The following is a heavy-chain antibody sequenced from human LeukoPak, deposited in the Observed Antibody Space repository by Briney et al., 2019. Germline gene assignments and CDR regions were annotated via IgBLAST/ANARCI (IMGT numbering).Heavy chain of an antibody. CDR3: ASGTFSGYAGY. CDR2: IIPILGIA. CDR1: GGTISSYA. V-gene: IGHV1-69*04. Sequence: SVKVSCKASGGTISSYAISWVRQAPAQGLEWMGRIIPILGIANHAQKFQARVTITADKSTSTAYMELSSLRSEDTAVYYCASGTFSGYAGYWGQGTLVTVSS. D-gene: IGHD5-12*01. J-gene: IGHJ4*02.